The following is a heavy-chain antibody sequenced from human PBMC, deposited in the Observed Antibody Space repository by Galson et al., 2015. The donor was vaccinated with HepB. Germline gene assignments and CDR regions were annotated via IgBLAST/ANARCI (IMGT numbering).Heavy chain of an antibody. CDR2: IYSGGST. J-gene: IGHJ4*02. CDR3: ATVPLSYSSTYYFDY. V-gene: IGHV3-66*01. Sequence: SLRLSCAASGFTVSSNYMSWVRQAPGKGLEWASVIYSGGSTYYADSVKGRFTISRDNSKNTLYLQMNSLRAEDTAVYYCATVPLSYSSTYYFDYWGQGTLVTVSS. CDR1: GFTVSSNY. D-gene: IGHD6-19*01.